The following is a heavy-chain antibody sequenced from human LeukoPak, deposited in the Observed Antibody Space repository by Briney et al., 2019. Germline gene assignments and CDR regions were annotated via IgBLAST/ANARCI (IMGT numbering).Heavy chain of an antibody. CDR2: IREDGGKQ. Sequence: PGGSLRLFCAASGFNFDNFWMSWVRQAPGKGLEWVANIREDGGKQNYVDSAKGRFTISRDNAKSSVYLQLNSLRADDTAIYYCAKDIPGGGDDYWGQGTLVTVSS. D-gene: IGHD2-21*02. V-gene: IGHV3-7*01. CDR3: AKDIPGGGDDY. J-gene: IGHJ4*02. CDR1: GFNFDNFW.